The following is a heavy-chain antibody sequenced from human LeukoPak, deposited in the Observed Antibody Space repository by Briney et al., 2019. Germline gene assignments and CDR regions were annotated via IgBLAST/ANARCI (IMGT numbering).Heavy chain of an antibody. D-gene: IGHD3-10*01. CDR2: INPSGGST. CDR1: GYTFTGYY. Sequence: ASVKVSCKASGYTFTGYYMHWVRQAPGQGLEWMGIINPSGGSTSNAQRFQDRVTMTRDTSTSTVYMELSNLRSEDAAVCFGGREGWVLWFGELGYWGQGTLVTVSS. J-gene: IGHJ4*02. CDR3: GREGWVLWFGELGY. V-gene: IGHV1-46*03.